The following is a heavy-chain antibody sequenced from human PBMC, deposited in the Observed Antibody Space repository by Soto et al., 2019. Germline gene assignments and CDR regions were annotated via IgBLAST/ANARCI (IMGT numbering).Heavy chain of an antibody. CDR2: INHSGST. D-gene: IGHD3-22*01. CDR3: ARGRGYYDSSGYYYSGSYYYYGMDV. CDR1: GGSFSGYY. Sequence: KPSETLSLTCAVYGGSFSGYYWSWIRQPPGKGLEWIGEINHSGSTNYNPSLKSRVTISVDTSKNQFSLKLSSVTAADTAVYYCARGRGYYDSSGYYYSGSYYYYGMDVWGQGTTVTVS. J-gene: IGHJ6*02. V-gene: IGHV4-34*01.